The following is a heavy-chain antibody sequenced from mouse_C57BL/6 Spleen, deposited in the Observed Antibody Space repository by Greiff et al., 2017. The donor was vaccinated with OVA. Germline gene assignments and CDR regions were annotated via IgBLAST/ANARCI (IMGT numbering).Heavy chain of an antibody. V-gene: IGHV1-4*01. J-gene: IGHJ2*01. CDR1: GYTFTSYT. CDR2: INPSSGYT. Sequence: VQVVESGAELARPGASVKMSCKASGYTFTSYTMHWVKQRPGQGLEWIGYINPSSGYTKYNQKFKDKATLTADKSSSTAYMQLSSLTSEDSAVYYCARSGLTGTGYYFDYWGQGTTLTVSS. D-gene: IGHD4-1*01. CDR3: ARSGLTGTGYYFDY.